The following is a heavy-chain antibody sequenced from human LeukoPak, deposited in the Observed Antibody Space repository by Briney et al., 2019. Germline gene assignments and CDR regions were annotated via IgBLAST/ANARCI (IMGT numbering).Heavy chain of an antibody. J-gene: IGHJ4*02. D-gene: IGHD2-2*01. CDR3: ARDLSTSPAAMHIFDY. CDR1: GFTFSSYS. Sequence: GGSLRLSCAASGFTFSSYSMNWVRQAPGKGLEWVSSISSSSSYIFYADSVKGRFTISRDNSKNTLYLHMNSLRAEDTAVYYCARDLSTSPAAMHIFDYWGQGTLVTVSS. V-gene: IGHV3-21*01. CDR2: ISSSSSYI.